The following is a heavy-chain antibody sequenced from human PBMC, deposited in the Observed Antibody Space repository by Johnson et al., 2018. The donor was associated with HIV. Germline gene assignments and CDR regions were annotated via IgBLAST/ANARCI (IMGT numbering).Heavy chain of an antibody. J-gene: IGHJ3*02. CDR3: ARDSDYTHSWNAFDT. CDR1: GFTFSSYT. Sequence: QVQLVESGGGLVKPGGSLRLSCAASGFTFSSYTIHWVRQAPGKGLEWVAVISFDGYNKYYADSVKGRFTISRDNSKNTLYLQMSSLRSEDTAVYYCARDSDYTHSWNAFDTWGQGTLVSVSS. V-gene: IGHV3-30*04. CDR2: ISFDGYNK. D-gene: IGHD2-2*02.